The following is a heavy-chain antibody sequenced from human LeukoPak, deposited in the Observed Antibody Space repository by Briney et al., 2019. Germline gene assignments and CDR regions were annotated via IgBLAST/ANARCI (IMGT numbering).Heavy chain of an antibody. J-gene: IGHJ4*02. Sequence: SETLSLTCAVSGGSLSGNYWSWIRQPPGKGLEWIGEINHSGSTNYNPSLKSRVTISVDTSKNQFSLKLSSVTAADTAVYYCARTSRNYDFWSGYYSNYFDYWGQGTLVTVSS. V-gene: IGHV4-34*01. CDR2: INHSGST. D-gene: IGHD3-3*01. CDR3: ARTSRNYDFWSGYYSNYFDY. CDR1: GGSLSGNY.